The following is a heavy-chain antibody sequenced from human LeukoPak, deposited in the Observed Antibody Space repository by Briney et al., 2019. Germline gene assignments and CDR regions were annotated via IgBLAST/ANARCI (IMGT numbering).Heavy chain of an antibody. D-gene: IGHD3-22*01. CDR1: GFTVSSNY. CDR3: ARMPYYYDSSGLFDP. J-gene: IGHJ5*02. V-gene: IGHV3-53*01. Sequence: GGSLRLSCAASGFTVSSNYMSWVRQAPGKGLEWVSVIYSGGSTYYADSVKGRFTISRDNSKNTLYLQMNSLRAEDTAVYYCARMPYYYDSSGLFDPWGQGTLVTVSS. CDR2: IYSGGST.